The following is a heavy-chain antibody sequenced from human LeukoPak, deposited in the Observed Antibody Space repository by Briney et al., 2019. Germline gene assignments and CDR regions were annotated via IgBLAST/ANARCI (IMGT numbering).Heavy chain of an antibody. J-gene: IGHJ4*02. V-gene: IGHV5-51*01. CDR3: AIGGDSSTSCYRCFNY. CDR1: GYRFTSYW. CDR2: IYPRDSDT. D-gene: IGHD2-2*02. Sequence: GESLKISCKGSGYRFTSYWIGWGRQMPARSLEWMVIIYPRDSDTRYSPSFHGQVTVSADKSISTAYLQWNRLKASDTAMYYCAIGGDSSTSCYRCFNYWGQGTLVTVSS.